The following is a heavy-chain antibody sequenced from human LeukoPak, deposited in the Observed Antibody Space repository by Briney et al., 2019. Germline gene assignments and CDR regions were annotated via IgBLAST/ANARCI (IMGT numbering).Heavy chain of an antibody. D-gene: IGHD3-9*01. Sequence: SETLSLTCAVYGGSFSGYYWSWIRQPPGKGLEGIGEINHSGSTNYNPSLKSRVTISVDTSKNQFSLKLSSVTAADTAVYYCATTYYDILTGYYNGGVDYWGQGTLVTVSS. J-gene: IGHJ4*02. CDR3: ATTYYDILTGYYNGGVDY. CDR1: GGSFSGYY. CDR2: INHSGST. V-gene: IGHV4-34*01.